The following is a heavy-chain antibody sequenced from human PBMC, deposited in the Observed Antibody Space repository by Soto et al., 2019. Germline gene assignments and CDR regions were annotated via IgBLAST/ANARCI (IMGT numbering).Heavy chain of an antibody. J-gene: IGHJ5*01. CDR2: IYYSGST. CDR1: GGPIDSHY. CDR3: SRAYSSSWYRWFDS. Sequence: QVQLQESGPGLVKPSETLSLTCTVSGGPIDSHYWSWIRQAPGKGLEWIGYIYYSGSTNYNPSLKSRVTISISTSKTQFSLKLTSVTAADTAVYYCSRAYSSSWYRWFDSWGQGTLVTVSP. V-gene: IGHV4-59*11. D-gene: IGHD6-13*01.